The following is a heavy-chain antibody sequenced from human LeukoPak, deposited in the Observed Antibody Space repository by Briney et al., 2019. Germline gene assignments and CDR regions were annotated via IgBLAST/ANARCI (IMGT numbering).Heavy chain of an antibody. J-gene: IGHJ4*02. CDR1: GYTFTSYD. CDR3: ARARHTRSGGSCCPLGY. CDR2: RNPNSGNT. D-gene: IGHD2-15*01. V-gene: IGHV1-8*01. Sequence: GASVKVSCKASGYTFTSYDINWVRQATGQGLEWMGWRNPNSGNTGYAQKFQGRVTMTRNTSISTAYMELSSLRSEDTAVYYCARARHTRSGGSCCPLGYWGQGTLVTVSS.